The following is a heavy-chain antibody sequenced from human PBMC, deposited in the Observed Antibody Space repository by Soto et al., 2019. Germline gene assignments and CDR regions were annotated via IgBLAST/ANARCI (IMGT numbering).Heavy chain of an antibody. CDR3: AKDVVVGATPGLGDYYYYYGMDV. V-gene: IGHV3-30*18. J-gene: IGHJ6*02. Sequence: QVQLVESGGGVVQPGRSLRLSCAASGFTFSSYGMPWVRQAPGKGLEWVAVISYDGSNKYYADSVKVRFTISRDNSKNTLYLQMNSLRAEDTAVYYCAKDVVVGATPGLGDYYYYYGMDVWGQGTTVTVSS. CDR1: GFTFSSYG. D-gene: IGHD1-26*01. CDR2: ISYDGSNK.